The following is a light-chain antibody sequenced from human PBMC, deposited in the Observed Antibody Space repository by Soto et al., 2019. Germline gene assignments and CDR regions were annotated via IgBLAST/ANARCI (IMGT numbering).Light chain of an antibody. Sequence: QSVLTQPASLSGSPGQSIIISCTGSSSDVGSYNYVSWYQVQPGKAPRLMIYDVSDRPSGVSNRFSGSKSGNTASLTISGLQADDEGDYYCSSYTTTSTPVVFGGGTKVTVL. V-gene: IGLV2-14*03. CDR1: SSDVGSYNY. CDR2: DVS. CDR3: SSYTTTSTPVV. J-gene: IGLJ2*01.